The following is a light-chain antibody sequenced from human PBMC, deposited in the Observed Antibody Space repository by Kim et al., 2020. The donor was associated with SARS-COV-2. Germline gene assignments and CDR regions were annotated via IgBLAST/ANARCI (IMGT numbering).Light chain of an antibody. CDR1: QSFLYSSNNKNY. CDR2: WAS. Sequence: ATINCKSSQSFLYSSNNKNYLAWYLQKPGQPPKLLIYWASTRESGVPDRFSGSGSGTDFTLTISSLQAEDVAVYYCQQYYSTPPTFGQGTKVDIK. V-gene: IGKV4-1*01. J-gene: IGKJ1*01. CDR3: QQYYSTPPT.